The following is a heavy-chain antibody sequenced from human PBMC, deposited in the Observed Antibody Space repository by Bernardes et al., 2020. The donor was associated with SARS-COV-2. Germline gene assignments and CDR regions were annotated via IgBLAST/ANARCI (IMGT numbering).Heavy chain of an antibody. CDR1: GFSFSSDF. CDR2: ISSTSSYI. CDR3: ARDGGDDY. V-gene: IGHV3-21*01. Sequence: GGSLRLSWAASGFSFSSDFMNWVRQAPGKGLEWVSSISSTSSYIYYADSVKGRFTISRDHAKNSLYLQMNSLGAEDTAVYYCARDGGDDYWGQGTLVTVSS. D-gene: IGHD3-16*01. J-gene: IGHJ4*02.